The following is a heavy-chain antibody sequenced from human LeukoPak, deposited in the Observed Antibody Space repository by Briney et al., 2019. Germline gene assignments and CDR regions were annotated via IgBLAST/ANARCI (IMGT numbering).Heavy chain of an antibody. J-gene: IGHJ4*02. Sequence: GGSLRLSCAASGFTFSNFGMHWVRQAPGKGLEWVAGLSYDGSDKHFADSVKGRFTISRDNSKNTLYLQMNSLRPEDTAVYFCARDLSNQLLLFDYWGQGTLVTVSS. CDR3: ARDLSNQLLLFDY. D-gene: IGHD2-15*01. CDR2: LSYDGSDK. CDR1: GFTFSNFG. V-gene: IGHV3-30*03.